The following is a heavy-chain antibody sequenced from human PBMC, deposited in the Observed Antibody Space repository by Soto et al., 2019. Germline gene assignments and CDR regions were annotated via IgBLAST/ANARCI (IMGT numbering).Heavy chain of an antibody. V-gene: IGHV4-4*02. CDR3: ARKKGQNYYDSSGYYYFDY. CDR1: GGSISSSNW. Sequence: SETLSLTCAVSGGSISSSNWWGWFLQPPWKGLEWIGEIYHSGSTNYNPSLKSRVTISVDKSKNQFSLKLSSVTAADTAVYYCARKKGQNYYDSSGYYYFDYWGQGTLVTVSS. CDR2: IYHSGST. D-gene: IGHD3-22*01. J-gene: IGHJ4*02.